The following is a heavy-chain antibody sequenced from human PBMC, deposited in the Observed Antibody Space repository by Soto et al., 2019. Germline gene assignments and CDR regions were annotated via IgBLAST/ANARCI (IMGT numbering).Heavy chain of an antibody. CDR3: ARVRIAARLYYFDY. V-gene: IGHV4-61*01. CDR2: IYYSGST. D-gene: IGHD6-6*01. J-gene: IGHJ4*02. Sequence: KTSETLSLTCTVSGGSVSSGSYYWSWIRQPPGKGLEWIGYIYYSGSTNYNPSLKSRVTISVDTSKNQFSLKLSSVTAADTAVYYCARVRIAARLYYFDYWGQGTLVTVSS. CDR1: GGSVSSGSYY.